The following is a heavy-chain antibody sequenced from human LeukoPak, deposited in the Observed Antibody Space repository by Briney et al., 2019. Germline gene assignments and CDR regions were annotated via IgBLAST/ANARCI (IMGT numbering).Heavy chain of an antibody. D-gene: IGHD5-12*01. CDR3: ARARTRGYSGYGDGY. J-gene: IGHJ4*02. Sequence: GGSLRLSCAASGFTFSSYWMSWVRQAPGKGLEWVANINQDGSEKYYVDSVKGRFTISRDNAKNSLYLQMNSLRAEDTAVYYCARARTRGYSGYGDGYWGQGTLVTVSS. CDR1: GFTFSSYW. CDR2: INQDGSEK. V-gene: IGHV3-7*03.